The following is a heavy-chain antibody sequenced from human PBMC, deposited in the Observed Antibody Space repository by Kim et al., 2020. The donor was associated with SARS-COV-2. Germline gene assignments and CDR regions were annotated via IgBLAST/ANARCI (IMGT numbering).Heavy chain of an antibody. CDR3: ARFSPHCSENSCHLES. CDR1: GGSMSGYF. V-gene: IGHV4-59*08. Sequence: SETLSLTCTVSGGSMSGYFWSWIRQFPGKGLELIGHIYFNGPTTYNPSLRSRVTMSLDMSKNQFSLDLTSVTAADTAVYYCARFSPHCSENSCHLESWGQGALVSVSS. D-gene: IGHD2-15*01. J-gene: IGHJ4*02. CDR2: IYFNGPT.